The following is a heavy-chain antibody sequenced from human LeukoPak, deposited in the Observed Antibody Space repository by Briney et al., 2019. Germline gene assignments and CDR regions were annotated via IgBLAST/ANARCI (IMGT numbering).Heavy chain of an antibody. J-gene: IGHJ5*02. V-gene: IGHV1-8*03. CDR3: ARGLRKYPRQYNWFDP. Sequence: GASVKVSCKASGYTFTTYAMNWVRQAPGQGLEWMGWMNPNSGNTGYAQKFQGRVTITRNTSISTAYMELSSLRSEDTAVYYCARGLRKYPRQYNWFDPWGQGTLVTVSS. CDR1: GYTFTTYA. CDR2: MNPNSGNT. D-gene: IGHD2-2*01.